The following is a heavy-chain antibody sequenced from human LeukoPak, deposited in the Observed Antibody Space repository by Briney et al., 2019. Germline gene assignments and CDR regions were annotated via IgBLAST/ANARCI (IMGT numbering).Heavy chain of an antibody. CDR2: INPNSGGT. V-gene: IGHV1-2*02. J-gene: IGHJ6*03. CDR3: ARRGKDFWSGYYGGYYYYYMDV. D-gene: IGHD3-3*01. Sequence: ASVKVSCKASGYTLTGFYIHWVRQAPGQGLEWMGWINPNSGGTNYAQKFQGRVTMTRDTSISTAYMELSRLRSDDTAVYYCARRGKDFWSGYYGGYYYYYMDVWGKGTTVTVSS. CDR1: GYTLTGFY.